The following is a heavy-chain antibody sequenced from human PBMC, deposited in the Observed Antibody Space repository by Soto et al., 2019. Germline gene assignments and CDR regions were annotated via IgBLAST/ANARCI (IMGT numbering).Heavy chain of an antibody. CDR2: INAGNGNT. CDR3: ARDTGYSNGYN. J-gene: IGHJ4*02. CDR1: GYTFTSYA. V-gene: IGHV1-3*01. Sequence: QVQLVQSGAEVKKPGASVKVSCKASGYTFTSYAMHWVRQAPGQRLEWMGWINAGNGNTKYSQKFQGRVTITRDTTASTAYMELSTLRAEDTAVSYCARDTGYSNGYNWGQGTLVTVSS. D-gene: IGHD5-18*01.